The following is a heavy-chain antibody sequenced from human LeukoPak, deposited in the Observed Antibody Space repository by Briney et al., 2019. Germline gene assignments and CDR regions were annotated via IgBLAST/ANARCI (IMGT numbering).Heavy chain of an antibody. Sequence: GSVKVSCKASGYTFTGYYMHWVRQAPGQGLEWMGWINPNSGGTNYAQKFQDRVTMTRDTSISTAYMELSRLRSADTAVYYCARDLGSIFGVVMKRWGQGTLVTVSS. CDR3: ARDLGSIFGVVMKR. D-gene: IGHD3-3*02. J-gene: IGHJ4*02. CDR1: GYTFTGYY. CDR2: INPNSGGT. V-gene: IGHV1-2*02.